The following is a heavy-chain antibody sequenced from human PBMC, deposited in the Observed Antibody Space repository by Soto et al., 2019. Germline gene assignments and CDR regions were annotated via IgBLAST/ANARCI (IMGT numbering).Heavy chain of an antibody. CDR1: GYTFTSYG. J-gene: IGHJ6*02. D-gene: IGHD3-22*01. CDR2: ISAYNGNT. Sequence: GASVKVSCKASGYTFTSYGISWVRQAPGQGLEWMGWISAYNGNTNYAQKLQGRVTMTTDTSTSTAYMELRSLRSDDTAVYYCARAHMNSGYFHGMDVWGQGTTVTVSS. CDR3: ARAHMNSGYFHGMDV. V-gene: IGHV1-18*01.